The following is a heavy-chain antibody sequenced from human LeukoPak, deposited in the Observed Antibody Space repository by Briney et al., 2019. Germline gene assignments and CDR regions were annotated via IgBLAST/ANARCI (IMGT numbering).Heavy chain of an antibody. D-gene: IGHD2-2*02. Sequence: SETLSLTCTVSGGSISSSSYYWGWIRQPPGKGLEWIGNIYYSGSTYYNPSLKSRVTISVDTSKNQFSLKLTSVTAADTAVYYCAGTYRLRRFDPWGQGTPVTVSS. V-gene: IGHV4-39*01. CDR2: IYYSGST. J-gene: IGHJ5*02. CDR3: AGTYRLRRFDP. CDR1: GGSISSSSYY.